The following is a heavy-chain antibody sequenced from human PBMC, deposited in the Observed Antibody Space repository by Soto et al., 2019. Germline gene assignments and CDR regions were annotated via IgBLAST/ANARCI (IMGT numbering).Heavy chain of an antibody. D-gene: IGHD3-3*01. J-gene: IGHJ4*03. V-gene: IGHV4-38-2*01. Sequence: SETLSLTCVVSSYVIESGHYWGWVRQPPGKGLEWVGSIYDSGATYYNPSLRSRVTISADTSKNQFSLSLTSVTAADTAVYYCARSPQYYTPGSSPFDYWGPGTMVTVSS. CDR1: SYVIESGHY. CDR3: ARSPQYYTPGSSPFDY. CDR2: IYDSGAT.